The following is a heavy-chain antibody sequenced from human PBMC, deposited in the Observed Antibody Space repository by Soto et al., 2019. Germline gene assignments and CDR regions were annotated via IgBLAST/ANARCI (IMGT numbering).Heavy chain of an antibody. Sequence: QLQLQESGSGLVKPSQTLSLTCAVSGGSISSGGYSWSWIRQPPGKGLEWIGYIYHSGSTYYNPPLKSRVPISVDRSKNQFLLKLSSVTAADSAVYYCAGVRGPYCGGECYPPTPNWFDPWGQGTLVTVSS. D-gene: IGHD2-21*01. J-gene: IGHJ5*02. CDR1: GGSISSGGYS. V-gene: IGHV4-30-2*01. CDR2: IYHSGST. CDR3: AGVRGPYCGGECYPPTPNWFDP.